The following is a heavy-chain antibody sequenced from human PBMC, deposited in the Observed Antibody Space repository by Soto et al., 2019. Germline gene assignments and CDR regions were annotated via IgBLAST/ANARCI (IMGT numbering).Heavy chain of an antibody. CDR1: GFTVSTYG. J-gene: IGHJ4*02. CDR2: ISRDGGTK. V-gene: IGHV3-30*03. CDR3: TGEVASGY. Sequence: QVQLVESGGGVVQPGRSLRLSFAVSGFTVSTYGMHWVRQAPGKGLEWVADISRDGGTKYYADSVKGRFTISRDNSRNTLFLEMNSLRGDDMAVYYCTGEVASGYWGQGTLVTVS. D-gene: IGHD2-8*02.